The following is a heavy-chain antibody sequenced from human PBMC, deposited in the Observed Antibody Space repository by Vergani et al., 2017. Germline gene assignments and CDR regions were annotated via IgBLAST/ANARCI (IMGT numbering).Heavy chain of an antibody. D-gene: IGHD6-19*01. Sequence: VQLQESGPGLVKPSGTLSLTCAVSGGSISSSNWWSWVRQPPGKGLEWVSAISGSGGSTYYADSVKGRFTISRDNSKNTLYLQMNSLRAEDTAVYYCAKPTAVAGPLEFDYWGQGTLVTVSS. CDR3: AKPTAVAGPLEFDY. CDR1: GGSISSSN. J-gene: IGHJ4*02. V-gene: IGHV3-23*01. CDR2: ISGSGGST.